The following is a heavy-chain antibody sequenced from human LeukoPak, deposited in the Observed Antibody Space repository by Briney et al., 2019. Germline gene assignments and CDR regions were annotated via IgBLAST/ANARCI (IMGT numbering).Heavy chain of an antibody. CDR2: IRSKAYGGTT. Sequence: QPGGSLRLSCTASGFTFGDYAMSWFRQAPGKGLEWVGFIRSKAYGGTTEYAASVKGRFTISRDDSKSIAYLQMNSLKTEDTAVYYCTRRTMVRGPPLDYWGQGTLVTVSS. D-gene: IGHD3-10*01. CDR3: TRRTMVRGPPLDY. CDR1: GFTFGDYA. V-gene: IGHV3-49*03. J-gene: IGHJ4*02.